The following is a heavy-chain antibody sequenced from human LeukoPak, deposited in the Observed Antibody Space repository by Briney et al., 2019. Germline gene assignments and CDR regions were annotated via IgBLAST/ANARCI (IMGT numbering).Heavy chain of an antibody. CDR1: RFTFRTYA. Sequence: GGSLRLSCAASRFTFRTYAMHWVRQAPGKGLQWVTVISYDGSNKYYADSVKGRFTISRDNSKNTLYLQINSLRAEDTAVYYWARDDWRRWGELPTGAMDVGGQGTTVTVSS. V-gene: IGHV3-30*01. CDR2: ISYDGSNK. CDR3: ARDDWRRWGELPTGAMDV. J-gene: IGHJ6*02. D-gene: IGHD3-16*01.